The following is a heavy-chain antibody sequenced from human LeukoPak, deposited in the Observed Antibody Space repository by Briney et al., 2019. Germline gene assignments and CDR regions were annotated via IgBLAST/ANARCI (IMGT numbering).Heavy chain of an antibody. CDR2: IHHSGTT. Sequence: SGTLSLTCAVSGGSITTTNWWTWVRQPPGKGLEWIGEIHHSGTTHYNPSLKSRVTISVDTSKNQFSLKLNSVTAADTAVYYCARHYGPWGQGTLVTVSS. V-gene: IGHV4-4*02. CDR3: ARHYGP. J-gene: IGHJ5*02. CDR1: GGSITTTNW. D-gene: IGHD3-16*01.